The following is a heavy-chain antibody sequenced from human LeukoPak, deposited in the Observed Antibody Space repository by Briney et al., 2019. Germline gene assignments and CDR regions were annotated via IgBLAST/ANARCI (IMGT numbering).Heavy chain of an antibody. CDR2: ISYSGST. CDR3: ARETRLHSGSYSNDAFDI. Sequence: SETLSLTCTVSGGSISSYYWSWIRQPPGKGLEWIGYISYSGSTDYNPSLKSRVTMSLDTSKNQFSLRLSPVTAADTAVYYCARETRLHSGSYSNDAFDIWGQGTMVTVSS. V-gene: IGHV4-59*01. J-gene: IGHJ3*02. CDR1: GGSISSYY. D-gene: IGHD1-26*01.